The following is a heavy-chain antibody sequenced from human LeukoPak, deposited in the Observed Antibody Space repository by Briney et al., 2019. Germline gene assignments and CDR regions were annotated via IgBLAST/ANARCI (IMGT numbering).Heavy chain of an antibody. CDR1: GFTFCSYW. D-gene: IGHD2-2*01. CDR3: ASEDIVVVPAARNYSDMDV. J-gene: IGHJ6*03. Sequence: GGSLRLSCAASGFTFCSYWMSWVRQAPGKGLEWVANIKQDGSEKYYVDSVKGRFTISRDNAKNSLYLQMNSLRAEDTAVYYCASEDIVVVPAARNYSDMDVWGKGTTVTVSS. V-gene: IGHV3-7*01. CDR2: IKQDGSEK.